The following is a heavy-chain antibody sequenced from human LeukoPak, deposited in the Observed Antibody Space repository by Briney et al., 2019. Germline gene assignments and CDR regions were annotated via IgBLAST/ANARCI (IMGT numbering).Heavy chain of an antibody. CDR2: IYIRGNT. D-gene: IGHD3-9*01. V-gene: IGHV4-4*07. Sequence: SETLSLTCTVSGGSISSYYWSWIRQPAGKGLEWIGRIYIRGNTNYNPSLKSRVTMSGDMSKNQFSLKLSSVTAADTAVYYCARASKDGLRYFDWLLHQPYYFDYWGQGTLVTVSS. CDR3: ARASKDGLRYFDWLLHQPYYFDY. J-gene: IGHJ4*02. CDR1: GGSISSYY.